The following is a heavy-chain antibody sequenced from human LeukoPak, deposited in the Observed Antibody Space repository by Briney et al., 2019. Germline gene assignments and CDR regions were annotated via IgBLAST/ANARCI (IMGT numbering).Heavy chain of an antibody. CDR3: ARDVGYYDSSGYASEHYFDY. V-gene: IGHV4-59*01. D-gene: IGHD3-22*01. J-gene: IGHJ4*02. Sequence: SETLSLTCAVYGGSFSGYYWSWIRQPPGKGLEWIGYIYYSGSTNYNPSLKSRVTISVDTSKNQFSLKLSSVTAADTAVYYCARDVGYYDSSGYASEHYFDYWGQGTLVTVSS. CDR2: IYYSGST. CDR1: GGSFSGYY.